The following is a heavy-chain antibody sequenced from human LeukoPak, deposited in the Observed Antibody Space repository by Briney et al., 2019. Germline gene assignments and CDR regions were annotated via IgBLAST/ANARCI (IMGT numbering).Heavy chain of an antibody. Sequence: PSETLSLTCTVSGGSISSSSYYWGWIRQPPGKGLEWIGSIYYSGSTYYNPSLKSRVTISVDTSKNQFSLKLSSVTAADTAVYYCAREGSDYYGSGSYYRSYYYYMDVWGKGTTVTISS. V-gene: IGHV4-39*07. J-gene: IGHJ6*03. D-gene: IGHD3-10*01. CDR3: AREGSDYYGSGSYYRSYYYYMDV. CDR1: GGSISSSSYY. CDR2: IYYSGST.